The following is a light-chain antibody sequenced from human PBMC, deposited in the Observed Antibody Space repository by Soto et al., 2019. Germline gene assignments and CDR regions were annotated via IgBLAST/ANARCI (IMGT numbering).Light chain of an antibody. CDR1: SSDVGAYDY. J-gene: IGLJ1*01. CDR2: EVL. Sequence: QSALTQPASVSGSPGQSITISCTGTSSDVGAYDYVSWYQQHPGKPPTLMIFEVLNRPSGVSSRFSGSRSGNTASLTISGLQAEDEADYYCSSYTTMSTKVFGTGTKVTVL. CDR3: SSYTTMSTKV. V-gene: IGLV2-14*01.